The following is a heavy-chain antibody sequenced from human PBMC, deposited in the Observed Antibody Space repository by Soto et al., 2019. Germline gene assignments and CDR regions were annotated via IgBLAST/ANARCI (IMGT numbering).Heavy chain of an antibody. Sequence: EVQLVESGGGLVQPGGSLRLSCAASGFTFSSYSMNWVRQAPGKGLEWVSYISSSSSTIYYADSVKGRFTISRDNAKTSLYLQMNSLRDEDTAVYYCAREGSGIFGGAGGMDFWGQGTTVTVSS. V-gene: IGHV3-48*02. CDR2: ISSSSSTI. J-gene: IGHJ6*02. D-gene: IGHD3-3*01. CDR1: GFTFSSYS. CDR3: AREGSGIFGGAGGMDF.